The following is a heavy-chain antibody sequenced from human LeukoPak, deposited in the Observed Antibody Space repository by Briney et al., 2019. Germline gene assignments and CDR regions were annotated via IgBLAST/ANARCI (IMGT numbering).Heavy chain of an antibody. CDR1: GYTFTSYD. J-gene: IGHJ5*02. CDR3: ARSSEIPNWFDP. D-gene: IGHD6-6*01. CDR2: MNPNSGNT. Sequence: ASVKVSCKASGYTFTSYDINWVRQATGQGLEWMGWMNPNSGNTGYAQKFQGRVTMTRNTSISTAYMELSSLRSEDTAVYYCARSSEIPNWFDPWGQGTLVTVSS. V-gene: IGHV1-8*01.